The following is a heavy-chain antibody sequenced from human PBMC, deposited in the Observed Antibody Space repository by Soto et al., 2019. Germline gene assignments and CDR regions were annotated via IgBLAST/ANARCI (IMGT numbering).Heavy chain of an antibody. CDR1: GYTFTSYD. CDR3: ARGLGGRHCSSTSCPPYYYYGMDV. CDR2: MNPNSGNT. Sequence: GASVKVSCKASGYTFTSYDINWVRQATGQGLEWMGWMNPNSGNTGYAQKFQGRVTMTRNTSISTAYTELSSLRSEDTAVYYCARGLGGRHCSSTSCPPYYYYGMDVWGQGTTVTVSS. J-gene: IGHJ6*02. V-gene: IGHV1-8*01. D-gene: IGHD2-2*01.